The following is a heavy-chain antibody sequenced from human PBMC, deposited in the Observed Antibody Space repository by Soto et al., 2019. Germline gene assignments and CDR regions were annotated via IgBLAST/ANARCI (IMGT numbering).Heavy chain of an antibody. Sequence: QVQLVQSGAEVKKPGSSLKVSCKASGGTFTNYAFSWVRQAPGQGPEWMGGIIPIFVTPDYAQKFQGRVIITAEESTRTVSMALNSLRSDDTAVYYCARERSVGYCITTTCPKPFYYYAMDVWGQGTTVTVSS. V-gene: IGHV1-69*12. CDR1: GGTFTNYA. D-gene: IGHD2-2*01. J-gene: IGHJ6*02. CDR2: IIPIFVTP. CDR3: ARERSVGYCITTTCPKPFYYYAMDV.